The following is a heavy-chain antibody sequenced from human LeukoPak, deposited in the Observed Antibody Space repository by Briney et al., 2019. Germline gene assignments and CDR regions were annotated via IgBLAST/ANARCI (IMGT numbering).Heavy chain of an antibody. V-gene: IGHV3-74*01. CDR1: GFTFSNYW. Sequence: GGSLRLSCAASGFTFSNYWMHWVRQAPGKGLVWVSRINSDGINTSYADSVKGRFTISRDNSKNTLYLQMGSLRAEDMAVYYCARDPYSGNYGNYYYYYMDVWGKGTTVTISS. D-gene: IGHD1-26*01. J-gene: IGHJ6*03. CDR3: ARDPYSGNYGNYYYYYMDV. CDR2: INSDGINT.